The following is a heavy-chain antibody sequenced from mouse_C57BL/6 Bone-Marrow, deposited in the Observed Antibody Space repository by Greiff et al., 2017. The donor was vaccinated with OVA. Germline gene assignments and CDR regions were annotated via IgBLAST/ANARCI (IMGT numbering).Heavy chain of an antibody. CDR3: AKGARFAY. CDR1: GFNIKDYY. J-gene: IGHJ3*01. CDR2: IDPEDGET. Sequence: EVKLQESGAELVKPGASVKLSCTASGFNIKDYYMHWVKQRTEQGLEWIGRIDPEDGETKYAPKFQGKATIPADTSSNTAYLQLSSLTSEDTAVYYCAKGARFAYWGQGTLVTVSA. V-gene: IGHV14-2*01.